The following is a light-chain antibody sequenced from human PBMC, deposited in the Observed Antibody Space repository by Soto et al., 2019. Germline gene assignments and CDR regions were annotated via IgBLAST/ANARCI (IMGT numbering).Light chain of an antibody. CDR2: DVS. V-gene: IGLV2-14*01. CDR1: SSDIGGYNY. CDR3: SSYTSGSTFYV. Sequence: QSALTQPASVSGSPGQSITISCTGTSSDIGGYNYVSWFQQHPGKAPKLMIPDVSNRPSGVSNRFSGSKSGNTASLTISGLQAEGEADYYCSSYTSGSTFYVFGTGTKATVL. J-gene: IGLJ1*01.